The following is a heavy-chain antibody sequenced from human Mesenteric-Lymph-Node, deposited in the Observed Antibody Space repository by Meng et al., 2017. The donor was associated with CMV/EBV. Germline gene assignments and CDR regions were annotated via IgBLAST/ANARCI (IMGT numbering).Heavy chain of an antibody. J-gene: IGHJ1*01. D-gene: IGHD3-10*01. CDR2: IYWDDDK. V-gene: IGHV2-5*02. CDR3: SHRGGSGNYHQ. CDR1: GFSLSTYGVG. Sequence: QITLKESSPKLVKPNQRLTLTCTFSGFSLSTYGVGIDWIRQPPGKALEWLALIYWDDDKRYNPSLKSRLTITKDTSKNQVVLTMTNMDPVDTATYYCSHRGGSGNYHQWGKGTLVTVSS.